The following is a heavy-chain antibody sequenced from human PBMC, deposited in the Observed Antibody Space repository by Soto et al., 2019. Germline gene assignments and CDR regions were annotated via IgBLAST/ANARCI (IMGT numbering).Heavy chain of an antibody. CDR2: INEDGSAT. CDR3: ARGPY. CDR1: GISFSQFW. J-gene: IGHJ4*02. Sequence: GGSLRLSCAASGISFSQFWTSWVRQAPGKGLEWVANINEDGSATNYVESVRGRFTISRDNAKNSLYLQMNGLRDEDTAVYYCARGPYWGQGARVTVSS. V-gene: IGHV3-7*01.